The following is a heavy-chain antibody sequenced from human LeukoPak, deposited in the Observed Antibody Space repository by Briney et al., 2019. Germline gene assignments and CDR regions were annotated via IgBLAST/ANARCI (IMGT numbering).Heavy chain of an antibody. CDR3: ARFYYDSSGSGGFDP. D-gene: IGHD3-22*01. J-gene: IGHJ5*02. CDR2: MYHSGDT. Sequence: SETLSLTCTVSGYAVSSGYYWGWIRQPPGKGLEWIGSMYHSGDTYYNPSLKSRVTISVDTSKNQFSLKLSSVTAADTAVYYCARFYYDSSGSGGFDPWGQGTLVTVSS. V-gene: IGHV4-38-2*02. CDR1: GYAVSSGYY.